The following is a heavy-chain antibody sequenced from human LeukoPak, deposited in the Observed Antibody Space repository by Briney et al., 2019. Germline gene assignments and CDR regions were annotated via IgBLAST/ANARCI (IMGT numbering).Heavy chain of an antibody. D-gene: IGHD3-3*01. CDR1: GFTFSSYA. J-gene: IGHJ4*02. CDR3: ARNNLRFLEWLFGGFDY. V-gene: IGHV3-23*01. CDR2: ISGSGGST. Sequence: PGGSLRLSCAASGFTFSSYAMSWVRQAPGKGLEWVSAISGSGGSTYYADSVKGRFTISRDNSKNTLYLQMNSLRAEDTAVYYCARNNLRFLEWLFGGFDYWGQGTLVTVSS.